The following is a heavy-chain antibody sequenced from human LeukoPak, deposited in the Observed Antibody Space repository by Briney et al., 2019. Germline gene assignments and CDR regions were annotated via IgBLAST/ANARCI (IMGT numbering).Heavy chain of an antibody. Sequence: PGGSLRLSCAASGFTFNNYAMSWVRQAPGKGLEWVSAISGGSSSTYYADSVKGRFTISRDNSRNTLYLQMNSLRAEDTAVYYCAKGHEVATITDALDIWGQGTMVTVSS. D-gene: IGHD5-12*01. V-gene: IGHV3-23*01. J-gene: IGHJ3*02. CDR2: ISGGSSST. CDR1: GFTFNNYA. CDR3: AKGHEVATITDALDI.